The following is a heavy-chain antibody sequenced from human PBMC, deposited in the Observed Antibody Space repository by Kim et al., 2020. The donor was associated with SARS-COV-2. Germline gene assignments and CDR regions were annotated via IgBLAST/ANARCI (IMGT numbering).Heavy chain of an antibody. CDR1: GFTFSSYA. J-gene: IGHJ6*02. V-gene: IGHV3-23*01. CDR3: AKDGGLSRTTGYYYYGMDV. D-gene: IGHD1-1*01. Sequence: GGSLRLSCAASGFTFSSYAMSWVRQAPGKGLEWVSAISGSGGSTYYADSVKGRFTISRDNSKNTLYLQMNSLRAEDTAVYYCAKDGGLSRTTGYYYYGMDVWGQGTTVTVSS. CDR2: ISGSGGST.